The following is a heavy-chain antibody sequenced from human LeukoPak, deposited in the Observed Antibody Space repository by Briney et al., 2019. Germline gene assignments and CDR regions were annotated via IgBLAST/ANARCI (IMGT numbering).Heavy chain of an antibody. J-gene: IGHJ4*02. CDR1: GGSISTYY. Sequence: SETLSLTCTVSGGSISTYYWSWIRQPPGKGLEWIGYIYYSGSTIYNPSLKSRVTISVDTSKNQFSLNLSSVTAADTAVYYCARDPASCRRTACYAIDHWGQGTLVTVSS. CDR3: ARDPASCRRTACYAIDH. D-gene: IGHD2-2*01. CDR2: IYYSGST. V-gene: IGHV4-59*01.